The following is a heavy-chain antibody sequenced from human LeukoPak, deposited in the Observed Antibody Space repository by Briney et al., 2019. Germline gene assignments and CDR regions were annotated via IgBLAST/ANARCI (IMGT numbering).Heavy chain of an antibody. J-gene: IGHJ4*02. V-gene: IGHV3-23*01. Sequence: PGGSLRLSCAASGFTFSNFGMSWVRQAPGKGLEWVSVISGSGGSTYYADSVKGRFTISRDNSKNTLYLQMNSLRAEDTAVYYCAKSDGSWFGELPFDYWGQGTLVTVSS. D-gene: IGHD3-10*01. CDR2: ISGSGGST. CDR3: AKSDGSWFGELPFDY. CDR1: GFTFSNFG.